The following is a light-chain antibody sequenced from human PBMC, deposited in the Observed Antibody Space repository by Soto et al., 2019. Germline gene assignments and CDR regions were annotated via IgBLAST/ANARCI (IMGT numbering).Light chain of an antibody. J-gene: IGKJ4*01. Sequence: DIQMTQSPSSLSASVGVRVTITCRASQGISNYLAWYQQKPGKVPKLLIYAASTLQSGVPSRFSGSGSGTDFTLTISSLQPEDVATYYCQKYNSAPALTFGGGTKVEIK. CDR3: QKYNSAPALT. CDR1: QGISNY. CDR2: AAS. V-gene: IGKV1-27*01.